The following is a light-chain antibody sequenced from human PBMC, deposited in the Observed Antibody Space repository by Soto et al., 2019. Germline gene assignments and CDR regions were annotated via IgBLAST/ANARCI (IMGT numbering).Light chain of an antibody. CDR2: EGT. Sequence: QSVLTQPASVSGSLGQSITISCTGSSSDVGTYYFVSWYQQHPGKVPKLMIYEGTKRPSGVSDRFSDSKSGNTASMTISGLQAEDEANYYCCSYAGNNIFVFGTGTKLTVL. CDR3: CSYAGNNIFV. CDR1: SSDVGTYYF. J-gene: IGLJ1*01. V-gene: IGLV2-23*01.